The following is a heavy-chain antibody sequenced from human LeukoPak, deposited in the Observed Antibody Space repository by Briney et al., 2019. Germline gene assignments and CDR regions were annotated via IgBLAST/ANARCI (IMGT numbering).Heavy chain of an antibody. CDR2: IIPIFGTA. D-gene: IGHD4-11*01. CDR3: ASHDYSNYQGDY. Sequence: SVKVSCKASGGTFSSYAISWVGQAPGQGLEWMGGIIPIFGTANYAQKFQGRVTITTDESTSTAYMELSSLRSEDTAVYYCASHDYSNYQGDYWGQGTLVTVSS. CDR1: GGTFSSYA. V-gene: IGHV1-69*05. J-gene: IGHJ4*02.